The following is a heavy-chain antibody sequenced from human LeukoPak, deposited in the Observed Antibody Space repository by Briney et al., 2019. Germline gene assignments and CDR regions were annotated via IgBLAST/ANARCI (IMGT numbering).Heavy chain of an antibody. Sequence: ASVKVSCKASGGTFSSYAISWVRQAPGQGLEWMGRIIPILGIANYAQKFQGRVTITADKSTSTAYMELSSLRSEDTAVYYCARGGGSYHFDYWGQGTLVTVSS. CDR2: IIPILGIA. CDR1: GGTFSSYA. J-gene: IGHJ4*02. D-gene: IGHD1-26*01. V-gene: IGHV1-69*04. CDR3: ARGGGSYHFDY.